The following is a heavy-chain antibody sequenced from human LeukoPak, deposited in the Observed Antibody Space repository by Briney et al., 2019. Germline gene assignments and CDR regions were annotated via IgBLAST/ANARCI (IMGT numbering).Heavy chain of an antibody. CDR2: ISSSGSTI. CDR3: ASPRPYGSGSNIFDY. D-gene: IGHD3-10*01. J-gene: IGHJ4*02. CDR1: GFTFSSYS. Sequence: PGGSLRLSCAASGFTFSSYSMNWVRQAPGKGLEWVSYISSSGSTIYYADSVKGRFTISRDNAKNSLYLQMNSLRAEDTAVYYCASPRPYGSGSNIFDYWGQGTLATVSS. V-gene: IGHV3-48*04.